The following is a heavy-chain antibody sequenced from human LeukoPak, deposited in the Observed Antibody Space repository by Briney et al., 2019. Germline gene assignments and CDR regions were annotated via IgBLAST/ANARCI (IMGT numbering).Heavy chain of an antibody. Sequence: SETLSLTCTVSGGSISTYYWSWIRQPPGKGLEWIGYIYYSGSTKYNPSFKSRVTISVDTSKNHFSLKLSSVTAADTALYYCATAPNYWYFDLWGRGTLVTVSS. J-gene: IGHJ2*01. CDR1: GGSISTYY. CDR2: IYYSGST. V-gene: IGHV4-59*01. CDR3: ATAPNYWYFDL.